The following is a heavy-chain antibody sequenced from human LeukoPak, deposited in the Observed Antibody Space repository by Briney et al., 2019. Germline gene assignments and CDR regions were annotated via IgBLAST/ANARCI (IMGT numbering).Heavy chain of an antibody. V-gene: IGHV3-74*01. CDR1: GFTFSNYW. CDR2: IKGDGSHT. J-gene: IGHJ5*01. D-gene: IGHD3-9*01. CDR3: VRDWDHFDFDS. Sequence: GGSLRLSCAASGFTFSNYWMLWVRQAPGKGLVWVSRIKGDGSHTIYADSVKGRFTSSRDNAKNTLYLQMKSLRAEDTAVYYCVRDWDHFDFDSWGLGTLVTVSS.